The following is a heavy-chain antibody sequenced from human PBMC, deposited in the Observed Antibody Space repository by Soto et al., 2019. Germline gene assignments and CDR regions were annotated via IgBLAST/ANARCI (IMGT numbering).Heavy chain of an antibody. J-gene: IGHJ3*02. D-gene: IGHD3-9*01. V-gene: IGHV4-39*01. Sequence: QPQLQESGPGLLKPSETLSLTCTVSGDSFRSSSYFWGWIRQPPRKGLEWIGSIYNSGITYYNPSLKSRVTXPXXXSXHQSSLKLTSATAAATAVYYCARRPQYYDVLTAYPIIDSFDIWGQGTMVSVSS. CDR3: ARRPQYYDVLTAYPIIDSFDI. CDR1: GDSFRSSSYF. CDR2: IYNSGIT.